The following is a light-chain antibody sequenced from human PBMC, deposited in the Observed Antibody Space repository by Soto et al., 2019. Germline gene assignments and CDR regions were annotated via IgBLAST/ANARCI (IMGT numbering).Light chain of an antibody. CDR2: EVT. CDR1: RRDVGGYNY. Sequence: QSALTQPASVSGSPGQSITISCTGTRRDVGGYNYVSWYQQYSGKSPKLLIYEVTHRPSGVSNRFSGSKSGNTASLTISGLQAEDEADYYCSSYTISNTLPFVFGTGTKVTV. V-gene: IGLV2-14*01. J-gene: IGLJ1*01. CDR3: SSYTISNTLPFV.